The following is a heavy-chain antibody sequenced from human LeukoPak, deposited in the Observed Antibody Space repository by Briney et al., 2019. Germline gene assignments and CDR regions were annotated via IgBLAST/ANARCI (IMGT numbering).Heavy chain of an antibody. CDR2: FDPEDGET. V-gene: IGHV1-24*01. CDR3: ATAADIVATIPFDY. D-gene: IGHD5-12*01. J-gene: IGHJ4*02. Sequence: GASVKVSCKASGYTLTDLSMHWVRQAPGKGLEWMGGFDPEDGETIYAQKFQGRVTMTEDTSTDTAYMELSSLRSEDTAVYYCATAADIVATIPFDYWGQGTLVTVSS. CDR1: GYTLTDLS.